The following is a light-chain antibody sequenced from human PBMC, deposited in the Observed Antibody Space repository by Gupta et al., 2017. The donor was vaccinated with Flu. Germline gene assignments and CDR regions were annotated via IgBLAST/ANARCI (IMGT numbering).Light chain of an antibody. CDR3: NSYTSSTTLL. CDR1: SSDVGGYNY. V-gene: IGLV2-14*01. Sequence: QSALTQPASVSGSPGQSITLSCTGTSSDVGGYNYVSWYHQHPGKAPKLMIYEVSNRPAGVSNRFSGSKSGNTASLTISGLQAQDEDDYYCNSYTSSTTLLFGGGTKMTVL. CDR2: EVS. J-gene: IGLJ2*01.